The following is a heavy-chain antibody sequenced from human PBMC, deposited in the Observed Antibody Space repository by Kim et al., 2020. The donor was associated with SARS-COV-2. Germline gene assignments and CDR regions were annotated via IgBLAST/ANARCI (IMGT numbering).Heavy chain of an antibody. Sequence: ACVKGRVTIARDDPKNSLNLQMATLKTEDTAVYYCARAGTYPDYPMDVWGKGTTVTVSS. J-gene: IGHJ6*04. D-gene: IGHD1-26*01. V-gene: IGHV3-72*01. CDR3: ARAGTYPDYPMDV.